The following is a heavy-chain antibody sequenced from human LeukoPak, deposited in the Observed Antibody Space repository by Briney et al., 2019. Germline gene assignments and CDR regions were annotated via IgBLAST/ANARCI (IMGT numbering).Heavy chain of an antibody. Sequence: ASVKVSCKAFGYTITGYYIHWVRQAPGQGLEWMGWINPNSGGTNYAQKFQGRITLTRDTSISTVYMELRGLNSDDTAVYYCARGRHCSGGSCYLDYWGQGTLLTVSS. D-gene: IGHD2-15*01. CDR2: INPNSGGT. CDR1: GYTITGYY. J-gene: IGHJ4*02. CDR3: ARGRHCSGGSCYLDY. V-gene: IGHV1-2*02.